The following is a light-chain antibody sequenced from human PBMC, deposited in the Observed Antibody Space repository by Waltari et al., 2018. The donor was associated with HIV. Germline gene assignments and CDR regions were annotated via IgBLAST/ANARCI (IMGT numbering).Light chain of an antibody. CDR2: RNN. J-gene: IGLJ2*01. CDR1: GSNIGSNY. V-gene: IGLV1-47*01. Sequence: QSVLTQPPSASGTPGQRVTISCSGSGSNIGSNYVYWYQHLPGTAPKLLIYRNNQRPSGVPDRFSGSKSGTSASLAISGLRSEDEADYYCAAWDDSRRGVCGGGTKLTVL. CDR3: AAWDDSRRGV.